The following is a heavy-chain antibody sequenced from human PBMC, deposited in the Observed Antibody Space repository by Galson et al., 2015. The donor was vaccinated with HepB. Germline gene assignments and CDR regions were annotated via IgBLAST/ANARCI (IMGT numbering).Heavy chain of an antibody. D-gene: IGHD2-21*02. Sequence: LRLSCAASGFTFSSYAMHWVRQAPGKGLEWVAVISYDGSNKYYADSVKGRFTISRDNSKNTLYLQMNSLRAEDTAVYYCARGNLAYCGGDCYEDFDYWGQGTLVTVSS. CDR1: GFTFSSYA. CDR2: ISYDGSNK. J-gene: IGHJ4*02. CDR3: ARGNLAYCGGDCYEDFDY. V-gene: IGHV3-30*04.